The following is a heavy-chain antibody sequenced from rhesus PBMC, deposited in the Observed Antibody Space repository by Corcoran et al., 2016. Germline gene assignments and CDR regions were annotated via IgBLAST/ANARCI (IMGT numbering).Heavy chain of an antibody. CDR1: GFSLSTSGMG. CDR2: IYWDDDK. D-gene: IGHD2-8*01. J-gene: IGHJ4*01. V-gene: IGHV2-1*01. CDR3: ARRLGYCSGGVCSPTFDY. Sequence: KESGPALVKPTQTLTLTCTFSGFSLSTSGMGVGWIRQPPGKTLEWLAHIYWDDDKRYSTSLKSRLTISKDTSKNQVVLTMTNMEPVDTATYYCARRLGYCSGGVCSPTFDYWGQGVLVTVSS.